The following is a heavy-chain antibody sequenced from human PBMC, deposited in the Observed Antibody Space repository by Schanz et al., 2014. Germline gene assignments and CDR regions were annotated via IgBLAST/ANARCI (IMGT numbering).Heavy chain of an antibody. CDR1: GNTLSAYY. J-gene: IGHJ3*01. CDR3: ARTASHDVWRGYIPHYAFDL. D-gene: IGHD3-3*01. Sequence: QVQLVQSGADVKKPGASVKVSCKASGNTLSAYYIHWIRQAPGQGLEWMGWIDPNSGGTNYAQKFQGRVTMTSDTSITTVYMEVNSLTSDDTAVFYCARTASHDVWRGYIPHYAFDLWGQETVVIVSS. V-gene: IGHV1-2*02. CDR2: IDPNSGGT.